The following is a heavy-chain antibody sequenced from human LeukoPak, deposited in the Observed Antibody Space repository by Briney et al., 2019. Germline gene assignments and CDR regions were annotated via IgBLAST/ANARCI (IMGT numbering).Heavy chain of an antibody. D-gene: IGHD2-2*01. CDR3: ARENIVVVPAATLDWFDP. V-gene: IGHV4-39*07. CDR2: IYYSGST. CDR1: GGSISSSSYY. Sequence: PSETLSLTCTVSGGSISSSSYYWGWIRQPPGKGLEWIGSIYYSGSTNYNPSLKSRVTMSVDTSKNQFSLKLSSVTAADTAVYYCARENIVVVPAATLDWFDPWGQGTLVTVSS. J-gene: IGHJ5*02.